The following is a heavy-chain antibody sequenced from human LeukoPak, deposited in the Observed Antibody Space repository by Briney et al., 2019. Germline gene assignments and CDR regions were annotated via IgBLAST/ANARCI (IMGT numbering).Heavy chain of an antibody. V-gene: IGHV1-69*01. CDR3: ARDGPSITMVRGAPLWFDP. Sequence: GASVKVSCKASGGTFSSYAISWVRQAPGQGLEWMGGIIPIFGTANYAQKFQGRVTITADESTSTAYMELSSLRSEDTAVYYCARDGPSITMVRGAPLWFDPWGQGTLVTVS. CDR1: GGTFSSYA. CDR2: IIPIFGTA. D-gene: IGHD3-10*01. J-gene: IGHJ5*02.